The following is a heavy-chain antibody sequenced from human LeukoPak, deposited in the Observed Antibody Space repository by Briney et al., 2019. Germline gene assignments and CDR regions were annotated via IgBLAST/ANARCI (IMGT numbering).Heavy chain of an antibody. CDR2: IYYSGST. J-gene: IGHJ6*04. CDR1: GGSISSGDYY. CDR3: ARVIVDFWSGYMDV. D-gene: IGHD3-3*01. Sequence: SQTLSLTCTVSGGSISSGDYYWSWIRQPPGKGLEWIGYIYYSGSTNYNPSLKSRVTISVDTSKNQFSLKLSSVTAADTAVYYCARVIVDFWSGYMDVWGKGTAVTVSS. V-gene: IGHV4-61*08.